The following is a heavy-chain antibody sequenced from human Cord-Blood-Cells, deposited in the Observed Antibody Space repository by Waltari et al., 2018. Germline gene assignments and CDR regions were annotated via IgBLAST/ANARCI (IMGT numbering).Heavy chain of an antibody. D-gene: IGHD2-8*01. CDR3: ARGWADCTNGVCYGAYYYYMDV. J-gene: IGHJ6*03. V-gene: IGHV4-34*01. Sequence: QVQLQQWGAGLLKPSATLSLTCAVYGGSFSGYYWSWIRQPPGKGLEWVGEINHSGSTNYDPSLKSGVTISVDTSKNQFSRKLSSVTAADTAVYYCARGWADCTNGVCYGAYYYYMDVWGKGTTVTVSS. CDR1: GGSFSGYY. CDR2: INHSGST.